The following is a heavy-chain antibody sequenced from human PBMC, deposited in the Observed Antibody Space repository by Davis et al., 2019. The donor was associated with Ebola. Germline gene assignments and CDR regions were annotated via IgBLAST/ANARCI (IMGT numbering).Heavy chain of an antibody. Sequence: SGPTLVKPTQTLTLTCTFSGFSLSTSGVGVGWIRQPPGKALEWLALIYWNDEKRYSPSLRSRVTITKDTSKNQVVLTMSNMDPVDTATYYCAHSVTFSYYDSSGYFPYFDYWGQGTLVTVSS. CDR1: GFSLSTSGVG. J-gene: IGHJ4*02. CDR3: AHSVTFSYYDSSGYFPYFDY. D-gene: IGHD3-22*01. V-gene: IGHV2-5*01. CDR2: IYWNDEK.